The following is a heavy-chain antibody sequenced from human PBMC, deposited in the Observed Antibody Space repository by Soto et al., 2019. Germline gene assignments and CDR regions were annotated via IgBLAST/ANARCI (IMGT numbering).Heavy chain of an antibody. V-gene: IGHV1-8*01. CDR1: GYTFTSYD. D-gene: IGHD3-10*01. CDR3: ARVHYGSGSWRIVYYMDV. J-gene: IGHJ6*03. Sequence: QVRLVQSGAEVKKPGASVKVSCKASGYTFTSYDINWVRQATGQGLEWMGWMNPNSGNTGYAQKFQGRVTMTRNTSISTAYMELSSLRSEDTAVYYCARVHYGSGSWRIVYYMDVWGKGTTVTVSS. CDR2: MNPNSGNT.